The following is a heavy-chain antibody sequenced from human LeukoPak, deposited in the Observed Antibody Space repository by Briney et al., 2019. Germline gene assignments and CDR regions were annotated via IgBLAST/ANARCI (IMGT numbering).Heavy chain of an antibody. CDR3: AKDRWIWADIDY. J-gene: IGHJ4*02. CDR2: ISYDGSNK. CDR1: GFTFSSYA. Sequence: GGSLRLSCAASGFTFSSYAMHWVRQAPGKGLEWVAVISYDGSNKYYADSVKGRFTISRDNSKNTLYLQMNSLRAEDTAVYYYAKDRWIWADIDYWGQGTLVTVSS. V-gene: IGHV3-30-3*01. D-gene: IGHD3-16*01.